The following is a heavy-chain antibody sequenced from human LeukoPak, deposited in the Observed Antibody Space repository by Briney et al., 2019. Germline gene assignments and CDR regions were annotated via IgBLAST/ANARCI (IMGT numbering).Heavy chain of an antibody. J-gene: IGHJ4*02. V-gene: IGHV1-8*01. D-gene: IGHD6-13*01. CDR2: MNPNSGNT. CDR1: GYTFTSYD. CDR3: ARIPLGSEQLVLY. Sequence: GASVKVSCKASGYTFTSYDINWVRRPTGQGLEWMGWMNPNSGNTGYAQKFQGRVTMTRNTSISTAYMELSSLRSEDTAVYYCARIPLGSEQLVLYWGQGTLVTVSS.